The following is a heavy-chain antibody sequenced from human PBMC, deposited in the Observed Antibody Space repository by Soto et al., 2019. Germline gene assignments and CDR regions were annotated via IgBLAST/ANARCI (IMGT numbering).Heavy chain of an antibody. CDR2: IHPSGST. D-gene: IGHD1-1*01. V-gene: IGHV4-34*02. CDR1: DGSIRDDY. CDR3: SRGNDASKGGRT. J-gene: IGHJ5*02. Sequence: QVQLQQWGAGLLKPSDTLSLTCAVYDGSIRDDYYTWTRQSPGKGLEWMGEIHPSGSTYYNPSLKTRVTLAQDTSKKQFSLNLISVTAADTGEYYCSRGNDASKGGRTWGQGTLVTVSS.